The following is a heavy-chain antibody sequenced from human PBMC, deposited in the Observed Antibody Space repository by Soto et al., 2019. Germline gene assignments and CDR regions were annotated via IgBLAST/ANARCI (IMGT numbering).Heavy chain of an antibody. CDR1: GGSISSGDYY. V-gene: IGHV4-30-4*01. CDR2: IFYSGST. D-gene: IGHD3-10*01. J-gene: IGHJ4*02. Sequence: SETLSLTCTVSGGSISSGDYYWSWIRQPPGKGLEWIGNIFYSGSTDYKWSLQSRLTLSVDTSKNQFSLKLSSVTAADTAVYYCARVVIGRFGDSQYYFDYWGPGTLVTVSS. CDR3: ARVVIGRFGDSQYYFDY.